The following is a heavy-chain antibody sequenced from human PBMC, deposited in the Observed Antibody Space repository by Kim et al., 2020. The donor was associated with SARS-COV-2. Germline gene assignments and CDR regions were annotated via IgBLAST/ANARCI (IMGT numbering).Heavy chain of an antibody. CDR3: TTAIGISSHY. Sequence: GGSLRLSCAASGLSISNNYINWVRQAPGKGPEWVSAIQSAGGANYADSVKGRFTISRDTSKNTVDLQMNSLRAEDTAVYHCTTAIGISSHYWGQGTLVTVSP. J-gene: IGHJ4*02. D-gene: IGHD1-20*01. CDR2: IQSAGGA. V-gene: IGHV3-53*01. CDR1: GLSISNNY.